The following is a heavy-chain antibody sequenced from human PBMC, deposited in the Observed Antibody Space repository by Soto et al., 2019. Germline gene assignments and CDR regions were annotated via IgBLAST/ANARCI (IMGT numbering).Heavy chain of an antibody. CDR2: VSSGSSTI. Sequence: PGGSLRLSCAASGFTFSSYSMNWVRQAPGKGLEWVSYVSSGSSTIYYADSVKGRFTISRDNAKNSLYLQMDSLRAEDTALYYCAREKGYFTSTSCYARASSHYWGHGTLVTVAS. V-gene: IGHV3-48*01. CDR1: GFTFSSYS. D-gene: IGHD2-2*01. J-gene: IGHJ4*01. CDR3: AREKGYFTSTSCYARASSHY.